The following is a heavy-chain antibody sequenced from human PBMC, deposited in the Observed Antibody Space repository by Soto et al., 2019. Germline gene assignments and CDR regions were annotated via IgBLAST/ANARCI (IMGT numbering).Heavy chain of an antibody. J-gene: IGHJ6*02. CDR2: IGSADDP. Sequence: EVQLVESGGGVVQPGGSLRLSCAASGFTFSTYDMHWVRQATGKSLEWVSAIGSADDPYYLGSVKGRFTISRENAKNSLYLQMNSLRAGDTAVYYCARAYSGRLPRRADYYFAMDVWGQGTTVTVSS. V-gene: IGHV3-13*05. CDR1: GFTFSTYD. D-gene: IGHD2-15*01. CDR3: ARAYSGRLPRRADYYFAMDV.